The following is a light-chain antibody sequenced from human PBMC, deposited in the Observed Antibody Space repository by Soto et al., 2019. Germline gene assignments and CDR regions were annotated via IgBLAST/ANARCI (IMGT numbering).Light chain of an antibody. CDR3: QQYYSTPPT. Sequence: DIVMTQSPDSLAVSLGERATINCKSSQSVLYSSNNKNYLAWYQQKPGQPPKLLIYWASTRDSGVPDRFSGSWSGTDFTLTISSLQAEDVAVYYCQQYYSTPPTFGGGTKVEIK. V-gene: IGKV4-1*01. CDR1: QSVLYSSNNKNY. CDR2: WAS. J-gene: IGKJ4*01.